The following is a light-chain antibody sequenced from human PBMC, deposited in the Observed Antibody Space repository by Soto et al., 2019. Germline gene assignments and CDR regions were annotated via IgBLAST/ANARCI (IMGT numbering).Light chain of an antibody. V-gene: IGKV3-20*01. CDR3: QQYGNSPRT. CDR1: QSVRNNE. CDR2: GAS. J-gene: IGKJ1*01. Sequence: EIVLTQSPGTLSLSPGERATLSCRASQSVRNNELPWYQQKPGHAPGVLIYGASSRATGLPDRFSGSGSGTDFTLTITSLEPEDLAVYYCQQYGNSPRTFGQGTKLEIK.